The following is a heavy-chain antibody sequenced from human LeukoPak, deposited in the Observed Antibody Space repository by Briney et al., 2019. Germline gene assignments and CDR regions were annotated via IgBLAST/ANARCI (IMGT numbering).Heavy chain of an antibody. D-gene: IGHD2-2*01. CDR1: GFTFSNAW. J-gene: IGHJ3*02. V-gene: IGHV3-15*01. Sequence: GGSLRLSCAASGFTFSNAWMSWVRQAPGKGLEWVGRIRNKVDGGTTDYAAPVKGRFTISRDDSKNTLYLQMNSLKTEDTAVYYCTLRYCSSTTCHRGTFDIWSQGTMVTVSS. CDR3: TLRYCSSTTCHRGTFDI. CDR2: IRNKVDGGTT.